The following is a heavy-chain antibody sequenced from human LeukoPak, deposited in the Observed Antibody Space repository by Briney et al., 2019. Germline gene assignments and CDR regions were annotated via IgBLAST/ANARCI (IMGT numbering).Heavy chain of an antibody. CDR1: GGSISSSSYY. Sequence: PSETLSLTCTVSGGSISSSSYYWGWVRQPPGKGLEWIGEINHSGSTNYNPSLKSRVTISVDTSKNQFSLKLSSVTAADTAVYYCARLPPPALVKKHTYDFSRNYYYYYMDVWGKGTTVTISS. CDR2: INHSGST. J-gene: IGHJ6*03. CDR3: ARLPPPALVKKHTYDFSRNYYYYYMDV. D-gene: IGHD3-3*01. V-gene: IGHV4-39*07.